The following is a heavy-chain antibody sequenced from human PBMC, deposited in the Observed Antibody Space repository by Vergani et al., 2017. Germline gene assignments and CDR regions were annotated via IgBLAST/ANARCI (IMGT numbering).Heavy chain of an antibody. CDR3: AREDGGGY. Sequence: QVQLVESGGGVVQPGRSLRLSCAASGFTFSSYAMHWVRQAPGKGLEWVAVISYDGSNKYYADSVKGRFTISRDNSKNTLYLQMNSLRAEDTAVYHCAREDGGGYWGQGTLVTVSS. V-gene: IGHV3-30*04. D-gene: IGHD3-10*01. CDR2: ISYDGSNK. CDR1: GFTFSSYA. J-gene: IGHJ4*02.